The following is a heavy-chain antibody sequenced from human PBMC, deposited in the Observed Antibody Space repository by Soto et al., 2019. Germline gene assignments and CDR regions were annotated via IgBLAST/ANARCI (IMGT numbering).Heavy chain of an antibody. V-gene: IGHV4-59*01. D-gene: IGHD6-13*01. CDR3: ARGSEQLVWSWFDP. CDR1: GGSISSYY. J-gene: IGHJ5*02. CDR2: IYYTGSS. Sequence: LSLTCTVSGGSISSYYWSWIRQPPGKGLEWIGYIYYTGSSNYNPPLESRVTVSVDTSKNQFSLKLSSVTAADTAVYYCARGSEQLVWSWFDPWGQGILVTVSS.